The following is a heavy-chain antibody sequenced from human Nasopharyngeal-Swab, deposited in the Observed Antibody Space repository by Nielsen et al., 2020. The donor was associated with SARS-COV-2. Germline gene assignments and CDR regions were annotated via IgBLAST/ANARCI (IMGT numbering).Heavy chain of an antibody. V-gene: IGHV3-23*01. D-gene: IGHD3-3*01. CDR2: ISAGDHT. CDR3: AKDGSDFSSDY. J-gene: IGHJ4*02. CDR1: GFTFSIYG. Sequence: GESLKISCAASGFTFSIYGMSWVRQAPGKGLEWVSAISAGDHTYYADSVKGRFTISRDTSKNTLFLQMKNLRTEDTAIYYCAKDGSDFSSDYWGLGTLVTVSS.